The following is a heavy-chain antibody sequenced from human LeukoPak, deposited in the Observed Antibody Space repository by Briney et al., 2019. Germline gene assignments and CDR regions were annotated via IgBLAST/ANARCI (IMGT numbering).Heavy chain of an antibody. Sequence: SQTLSLTCTVSGGSISSGGYYWSWIRQHPGKGLEWIGYIYYSGSTYYNPSLKSRVTISVDTSKNQFSLKLSSVTAADTAVYYCARDRREPELGEDYYYYGMDVWGQGTTVTVSS. V-gene: IGHV4-31*03. CDR2: IYYSGST. CDR1: GGSISSGGYY. CDR3: ARDRREPELGEDYYYYGMDV. D-gene: IGHD1-7*01. J-gene: IGHJ6*02.